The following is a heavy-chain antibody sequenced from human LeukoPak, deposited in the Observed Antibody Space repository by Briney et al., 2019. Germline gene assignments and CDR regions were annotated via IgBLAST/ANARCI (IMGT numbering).Heavy chain of an antibody. CDR1: GYTFISYG. J-gene: IGHJ5*02. CDR3: ARDGSGNCFDP. V-gene: IGHV1-18*01. D-gene: IGHD3-10*01. Sequence: ASVKVSCKASGYTFISYGISWVRQAPGQGLEWMGWINAYNGNTNYAQKFQDRFSMTTDTSTSTDYMELRSLRSDDTAIYYCARDGSGNCFDPWGQGTLVTVSS. CDR2: INAYNGNT.